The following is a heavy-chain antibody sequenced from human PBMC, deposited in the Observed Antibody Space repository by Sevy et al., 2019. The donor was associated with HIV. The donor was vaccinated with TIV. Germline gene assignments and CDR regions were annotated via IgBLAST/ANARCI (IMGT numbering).Heavy chain of an antibody. CDR2: IYYSGST. CDR3: ARDSQITTVTGFDP. Sequence: SETLSLTCTVSGGSISSYYWSWIRQPPGKGLEWIGYIYYSGSTNYNPSLKSRVTISVDTSKNQFSLKLSSVTAADTAVYYCARDSQITTVTGFDPWGQGTLVTVSS. J-gene: IGHJ5*02. D-gene: IGHD4-4*01. V-gene: IGHV4-59*01. CDR1: GGSISSYY.